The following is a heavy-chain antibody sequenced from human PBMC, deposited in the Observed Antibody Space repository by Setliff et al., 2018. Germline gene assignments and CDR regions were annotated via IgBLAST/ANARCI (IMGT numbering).Heavy chain of an antibody. D-gene: IGHD3-10*01. V-gene: IGHV4-59*12. J-gene: IGHJ4*02. CDR2: IYYSGST. Sequence: SETLSLTCTVSGGSISRYYWSWIRQPPGKGLEWIGYIYYSGSTNYNPSLKSRVTISVDTSKNQFSLNLSSVTAADTAVYYCARGLSRGGYWGQGTLVTVSS. CDR1: GGSISRYY. CDR3: ARGLSRGGY.